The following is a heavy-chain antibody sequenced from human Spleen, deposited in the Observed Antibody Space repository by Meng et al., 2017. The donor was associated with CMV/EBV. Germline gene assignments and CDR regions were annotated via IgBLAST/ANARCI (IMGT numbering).Heavy chain of an antibody. V-gene: IGHV3-30*02. CDR3: AKDMTAFIVARMDV. Sequence: GGSLRLSCEASGFTFSSYGMYWVRKAPGKGLEWVAFIRYDGRDKYYADSVKGRFTISRDNSKNTLYLQMNSLRAEDTAVYYCAKDMTAFIVARMDVWGQGTTVTVSS. D-gene: IGHD2-21*02. J-gene: IGHJ6*02. CDR1: GFTFSSYG. CDR2: IRYDGRDK.